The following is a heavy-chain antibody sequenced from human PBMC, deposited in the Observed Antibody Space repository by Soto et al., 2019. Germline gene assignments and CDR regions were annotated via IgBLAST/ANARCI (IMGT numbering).Heavy chain of an antibody. V-gene: IGHV3-30-3*01. Sequence: QVQLVESGGGVVQPGRSLRLSCAASGFTFSSYAMHWVRQAPGKGLEWVAVISYDGSNKYYADSVKGRFTISRDNSKNTLYLQMNSLRAEDTAVYYGARDVWNYVYGMDVWGQGTTVTVSS. D-gene: IGHD1-7*01. CDR2: ISYDGSNK. CDR1: GFTFSSYA. CDR3: ARDVWNYVYGMDV. J-gene: IGHJ6*02.